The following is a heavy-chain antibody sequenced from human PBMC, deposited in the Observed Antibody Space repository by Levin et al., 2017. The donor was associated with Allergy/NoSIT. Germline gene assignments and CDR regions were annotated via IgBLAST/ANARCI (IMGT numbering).Heavy chain of an antibody. V-gene: IGHV4-39*01. J-gene: IGHJ3*02. D-gene: IGHD6-13*01. CDR2: ISYSGST. Sequence: SETLSLTCTVSGGSISSSTYFWGWIRQPPGKGLEWIGSISYSGSTYYNPSLKSRVTVSVDTSKNHFSLRLSSVTAADTAVYYCAGHEAGGSSWLADAFDIWGQGTMVTVSS. CDR1: GGSISSSTYF. CDR3: AGHEAGGSSWLADAFDI.